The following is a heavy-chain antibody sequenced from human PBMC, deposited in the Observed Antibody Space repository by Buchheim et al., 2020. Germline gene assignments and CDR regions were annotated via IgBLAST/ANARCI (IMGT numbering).Heavy chain of an antibody. CDR2: IYYSGST. CDR3: AREPGVDYDILTGYYKREDYFDY. J-gene: IGHJ4*02. CDR1: GGSISSSSYY. D-gene: IGHD3-9*01. Sequence: QLQLQESGPGLVKPSETLSLTCTVSGGSISSSSYYWGWIRQPPGKGLEWIGSIYYSGSTYYNPSLKSRVTISVDPSKNQFSLKLSSVTAADTAVYYCAREPGVDYDILTGYYKREDYFDYWGQGTL. V-gene: IGHV4-39*07.